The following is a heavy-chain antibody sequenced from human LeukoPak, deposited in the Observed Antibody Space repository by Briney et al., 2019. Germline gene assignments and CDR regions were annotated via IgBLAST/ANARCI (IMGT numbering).Heavy chain of an antibody. D-gene: IGHD1-26*01. Sequence: VASVKVSCKASGGTFSSYAISWVRQAPGQGLEWMGGIIPIFGTANYAQKFQGRVTITADESTSTAYMELSSLRSEDTAVYYCAREIPGATALDYWGQGTLVTVSS. CDR3: AREIPGATALDY. J-gene: IGHJ4*02. CDR1: GGTFSSYA. V-gene: IGHV1-69*13. CDR2: IIPIFGTA.